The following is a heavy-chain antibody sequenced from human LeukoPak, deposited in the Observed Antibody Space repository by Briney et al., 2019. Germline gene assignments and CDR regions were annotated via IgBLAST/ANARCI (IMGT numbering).Heavy chain of an antibody. Sequence: ASVKVSCKVSGYTLTELSMHWVRQAPGKGLEWMGGFDPEDGETIYAQKFQGRVTMTEDTSTDTAYMELSSLRSEDTAVYYCAKAPEVGATSPLDFDYGGQGPRVPVSS. D-gene: IGHD1-26*01. CDR2: FDPEDGET. J-gene: IGHJ4*02. CDR3: AKAPEVGATSPLDFDY. V-gene: IGHV1-24*01. CDR1: GYTLTELS.